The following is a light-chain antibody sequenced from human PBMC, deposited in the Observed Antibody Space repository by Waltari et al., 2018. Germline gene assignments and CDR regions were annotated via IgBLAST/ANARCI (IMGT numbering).Light chain of an antibody. CDR1: TSDFGADNH. CDR3: CSYAGRYTSV. J-gene: IGLJ2*01. V-gene: IGLV2-11*01. Sequence: QSALTQPRSVSGSPGQSLTLPCTGPTSDFGADNHVSWYQQPPGKAPKPVLYDVDKRPSGVPDRFSGSKAGNTASLTISGLQADDEADYYCCSYAGRYTSVFGGGTKVTVL. CDR2: DVD.